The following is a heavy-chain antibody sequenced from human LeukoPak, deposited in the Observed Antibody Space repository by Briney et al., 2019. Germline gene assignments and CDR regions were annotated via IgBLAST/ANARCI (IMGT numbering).Heavy chain of an antibody. J-gene: IGHJ1*01. Sequence: SETLSLTCIVSDGSNSGYYWNWIRQSPGKGLEWIGYIYYRGNTDYTPSLKSRVSISIDTSKKQFSLRLRSVSAADTAVYYCARGGESSAWYFQCWGQGTLVTVSS. CDR2: IYYRGNT. CDR1: DGSNSGYY. D-gene: IGHD3-22*01. V-gene: IGHV4-59*01. CDR3: ARGGESSAWYFQC.